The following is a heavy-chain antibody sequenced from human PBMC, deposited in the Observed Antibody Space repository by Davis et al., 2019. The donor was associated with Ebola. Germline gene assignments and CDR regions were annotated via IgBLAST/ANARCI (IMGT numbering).Heavy chain of an antibody. Sequence: PGGSLRLSCAASGFPFMTYSMNWVRQAPGKGLEWVSHIRPSSTYTYYADSVKGRFTISRDNAKNSLYLQMNSLRGDDTAVYYCARDRGRDDDYGDYDFYSYAMDVWGQGTTVTVSS. V-gene: IGHV3-21*01. J-gene: IGHJ6*02. CDR2: IRPSSTYT. D-gene: IGHD4-17*01. CDR3: ARDRGRDDDYGDYDFYSYAMDV. CDR1: GFPFMTYS.